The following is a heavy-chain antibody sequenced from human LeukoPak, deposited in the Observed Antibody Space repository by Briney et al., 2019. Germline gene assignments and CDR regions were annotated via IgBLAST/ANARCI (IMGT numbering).Heavy chain of an antibody. V-gene: IGHV4-59*01. J-gene: IGHJ6*03. Sequence: SETLSLTCAVYGGSFSGYYWSWIRQPPGKGLEWIGYIYYTGSTNYNPSLKSRVTISVDTSKNQFSLKLSPVTAADTAVYYCARVGLVGAYYYYYYMDVWGKGTTVTVSS. CDR1: GGSFSGYY. CDR2: IYYTGST. CDR3: ARVGLVGAYYYYYYMDV. D-gene: IGHD1-26*01.